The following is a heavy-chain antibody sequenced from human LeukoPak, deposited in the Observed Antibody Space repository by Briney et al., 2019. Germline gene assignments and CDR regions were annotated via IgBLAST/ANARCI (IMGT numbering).Heavy chain of an antibody. D-gene: IGHD5-12*01. CDR2: ISNNGGYT. CDR1: GFTFSSSA. J-gene: IGHJ4*02. V-gene: IGHV3-23*01. CDR3: AKESGYDLAAHF. Sequence: PGGSLRLSCAASGFTFSSSAMSWVRQAPGKGLEWVSAISNNGGYTYYADSVQGRFTISRDNSKSTLCLQMNGLRAEDTAVYYCAKESGYDLAAHFWGQGTLVTVSS.